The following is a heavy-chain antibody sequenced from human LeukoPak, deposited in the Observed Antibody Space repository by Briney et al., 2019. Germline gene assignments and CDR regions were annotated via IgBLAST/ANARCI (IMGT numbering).Heavy chain of an antibody. CDR3: ARVLYYYDRSGYYYYYMDV. CDR1: GGSISSSSYY. CDR2: IYYSGST. J-gene: IGHJ6*03. D-gene: IGHD3-22*01. V-gene: IGHV4-61*05. Sequence: SETLSLTCTVSGGSISSSSYYWGWIRQPPGKGLEWIGYIYYSGSTNYNPSLKSRVTISVDTSKNQFSLKLSSVTAADTAVYYCARVLYYYDRSGYYYYYMDVWGKGTTVTVSS.